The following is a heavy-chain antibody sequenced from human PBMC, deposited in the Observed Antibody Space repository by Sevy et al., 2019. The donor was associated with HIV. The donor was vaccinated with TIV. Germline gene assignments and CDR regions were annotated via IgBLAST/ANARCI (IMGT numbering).Heavy chain of an antibody. CDR3: SSRDYGDSIDY. Sequence: GGSLRLSCAASGFTFSSYWMSWVRQAPGKGLEWVATMKEDGSERNYVDSVKGRFTISRDNAKKTLYLQMNSLRPEDTAMYFCSSRDYGDSIDYWGQGTPVTVSS. D-gene: IGHD4-17*01. CDR2: MKEDGSER. V-gene: IGHV3-7*01. J-gene: IGHJ4*02. CDR1: GFTFSSYW.